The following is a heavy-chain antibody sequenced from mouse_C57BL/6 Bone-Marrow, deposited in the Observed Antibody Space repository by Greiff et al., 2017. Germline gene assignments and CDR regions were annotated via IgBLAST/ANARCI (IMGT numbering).Heavy chain of an antibody. D-gene: IGHD1-1*01. J-gene: IGHJ3*01. V-gene: IGHV14-2*01. CDR3: AQCSYYCGSPAWFAD. CDR1: GFNINDYY. CDR2: IDPEDGET. Sequence: EVQLQQSGAELVKPGASVKLSCTASGFNINDYYMPWVKQRTEQGLEWIGRIDPEDGETKYAQKFQGKATLTADTSSNTAYLQLSSLTSEYTAVYYVAQCSYYCGSPAWFADWGQGTLVTVSA.